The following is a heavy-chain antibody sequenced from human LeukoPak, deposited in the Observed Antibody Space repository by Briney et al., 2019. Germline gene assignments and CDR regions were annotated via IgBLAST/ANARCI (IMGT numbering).Heavy chain of an antibody. CDR2: TYSGGTT. J-gene: IGHJ6*02. D-gene: IGHD3-3*01. CDR1: GFTVSSSY. Sequence: GGSLRLSCAASGFTVSSSYINWVRQAPGKGLEWISVTYSGGTTYYSESVKDRFIVSRDNSKNTLYLQMSSLTGEDTAIYFCARDPSGTTIDNYYTLPKGMDVWGQGTTVIVSS. V-gene: IGHV3-66*01. CDR3: ARDPSGTTIDNYYTLPKGMDV.